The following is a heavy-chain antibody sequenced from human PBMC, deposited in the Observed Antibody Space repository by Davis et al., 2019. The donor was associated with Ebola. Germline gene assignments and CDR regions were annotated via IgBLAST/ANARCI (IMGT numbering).Heavy chain of an antibody. CDR3: ARDHNDFSMDV. CDR2: IYYSGST. V-gene: IGHV4-59*01. Sequence: MPSELLSSTCTPPGCPISSYYWSWIRQPPGKGLEWIGYIYYSGSTNYNPSLKSRVTISVDTSKNQFSLKLSSVTAADTAVYYCARDHNDFSMDVWGQGTTVTVSS. J-gene: IGHJ6*02. D-gene: IGHD3-3*01. CDR1: GCPISSYY.